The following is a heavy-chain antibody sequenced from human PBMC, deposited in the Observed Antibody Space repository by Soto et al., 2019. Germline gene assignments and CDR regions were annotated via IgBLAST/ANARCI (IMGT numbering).Heavy chain of an antibody. J-gene: IGHJ3*02. V-gene: IGHV3-64*01. CDR3: ARATTRGPDDAFDI. Sequence: QPGGSLRLSCAASGFTFSSYAMHWVRQAPGKGLEYVSAISSNGGSTYYANSVKGRFTISRDNSKNTLYLQMGSLRAEDMAVYYCARATTRGPDDAFDIWGQGTMVTVS. D-gene: IGHD2-15*01. CDR1: GFTFSSYA. CDR2: ISSNGGST.